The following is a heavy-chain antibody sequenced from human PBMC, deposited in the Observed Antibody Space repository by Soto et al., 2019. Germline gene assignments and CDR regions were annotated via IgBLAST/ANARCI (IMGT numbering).Heavy chain of an antibody. CDR3: VGLGIGADVH. D-gene: IGHD6-13*01. CDR1: GFTFSTFC. CDR2: INTDGSST. J-gene: IGHJ4*02. V-gene: IGHV3-74*01. Sequence: GGSLRLSCAASGFTFSTFCMHWVRQVPGKGLVWVALINTDGSSTTYADSVKGRFAISRDNSKNTLYLQMNSLRAEDTAVYYCVGLGIGADVHWGPGTLVNVSS.